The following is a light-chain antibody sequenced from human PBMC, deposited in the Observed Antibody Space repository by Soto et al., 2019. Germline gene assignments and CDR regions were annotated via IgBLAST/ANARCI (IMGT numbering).Light chain of an antibody. CDR3: QQYGSSPPRT. V-gene: IGKV3-20*01. Sequence: EFVLTQSPDTLSLSPGETATLSCRASQSLRATYVAWYQQRPGQAPRLLIYGASFRATGIPARFSGRGSGTDFTLSISRLEPEDFAVYYCQQYGSSPPRTFGQGTKVDIK. J-gene: IGKJ1*01. CDR2: GAS. CDR1: QSLRATY.